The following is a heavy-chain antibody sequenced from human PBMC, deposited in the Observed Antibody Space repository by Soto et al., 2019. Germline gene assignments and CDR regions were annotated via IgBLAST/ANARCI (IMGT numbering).Heavy chain of an antibody. J-gene: IGHJ6*03. V-gene: IGHV3-64*01. CDR2: ISSNGVGT. CDR3: AXRARPDFYYMXV. CDR1: GFTLSGYA. D-gene: IGHD6-6*01. Sequence: GGSLGLSCAASGFTLSGYAMDWVRQAPGKGLEYVSGISSNGVGTYYANSVQGRFTISRDNSKNTVYLQMGSLRPEDMAVYYCAXRARPDFYYMXVWGKGTTVXVSS.